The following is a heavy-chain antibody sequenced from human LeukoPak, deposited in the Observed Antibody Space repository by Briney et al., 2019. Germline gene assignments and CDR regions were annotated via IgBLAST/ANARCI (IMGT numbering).Heavy chain of an antibody. CDR1: GFTFSDYY. V-gene: IGHV3-11*06. CDR2: ISSSSSYT. CDR3: ARAMTTETGFDY. D-gene: IGHD4-17*01. Sequence: GGSLRLSCAASGFTFSDYYMSWIRQAPGKGLEWVSYISSSSSYTNYADSVKGRFTISRDNAKYSLYLQMNSLRAEDTAVYYCARAMTTETGFDYWGQGTLVTVST. J-gene: IGHJ4*02.